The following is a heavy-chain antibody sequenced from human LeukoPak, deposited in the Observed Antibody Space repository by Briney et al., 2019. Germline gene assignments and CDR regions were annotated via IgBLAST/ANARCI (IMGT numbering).Heavy chain of an antibody. D-gene: IGHD5-18*01. CDR3: TKDRARFTSYWTSFDS. J-gene: IGHJ4*02. V-gene: IGHV3-48*01. CDR1: GFTFSSYW. Sequence: GGSLRLSCAASGFTFSSYWMNWVRQAPGKGLEWVSYISSSGSTIYYADSVKGRFTISRDNSKNTVYLQMNSLRPEDTAVYYCTKDRARFTSYWTSFDSWGLGTLVTVSS. CDR2: ISSSGSTI.